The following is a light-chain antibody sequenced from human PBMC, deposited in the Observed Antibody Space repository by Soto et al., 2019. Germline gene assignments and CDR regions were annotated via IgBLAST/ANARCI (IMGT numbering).Light chain of an antibody. CDR2: AAS. J-gene: IGKJ1*01. Sequence: DIQMTQSPSSLSVAVGDRVTITCRASQSISSYLDWYQQKPVKAPKLLIYAASSLQSGVPSRFSGSGSGTDFTLTISMLQPDDLVAYCCQLLNYPPPTFGEGTKVDIK. V-gene: IGKV1-39*01. CDR3: QLLNYPPPT. CDR1: QSISSY.